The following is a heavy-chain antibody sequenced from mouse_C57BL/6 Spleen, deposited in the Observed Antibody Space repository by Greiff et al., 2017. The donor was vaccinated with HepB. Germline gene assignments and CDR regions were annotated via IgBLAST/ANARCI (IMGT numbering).Heavy chain of an antibody. CDR2: IYPGSGNT. D-gene: IGHD1-1*01. Sequence: QVQLQQSGPELVKPGASVKISCKASGYSFTSYYIHWVKQRPGQGLEWIGWIYPGSGNTKYNEKFKGKATLTADTSSSTAYMQLSSLTSEDSAVYYCARRDYYQRYYAMDYWGQGTSVTVSS. CDR3: ARRDYYQRYYAMDY. V-gene: IGHV1-66*01. CDR1: GYSFTSYY. J-gene: IGHJ4*01.